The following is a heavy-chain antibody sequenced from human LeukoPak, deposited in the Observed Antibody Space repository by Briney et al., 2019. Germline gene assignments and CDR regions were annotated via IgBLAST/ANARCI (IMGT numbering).Heavy chain of an antibody. CDR3: TTSLYSGYDWGSDY. J-gene: IGHJ4*02. V-gene: IGHV3-15*01. D-gene: IGHD3-16*01. Sequence: GGSLRLSCAASGFTFSNAWMSWVRQAPGKGLEWVGRIKSKTDGGTTDYAAPVKGRFTISRDDSKNTFYLQMNSLKTEDTAVYYCTTSLYSGYDWGSDYWGQGTLVIVSS. CDR2: IKSKTDGGTT. CDR1: GFTFSNAW.